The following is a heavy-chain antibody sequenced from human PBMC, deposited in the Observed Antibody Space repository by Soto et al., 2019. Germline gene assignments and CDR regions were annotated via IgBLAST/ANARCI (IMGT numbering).Heavy chain of an antibody. J-gene: IGHJ4*02. CDR2: MSKDSDGSST. D-gene: IGHD3-3*02. V-gene: IGHV3-74*01. CDR1: AFIFRDWF. Sequence: ESLRLSCAAPAFIFRDWFMSWIRQSPRKGREWISYMSKDSDGSSTSYADSVKGRFTISRDKAKNTQYLQMNSLRAEDRAVYYCARHLAGNRDYWGQGTLGTVSS. CDR3: ARHLAGNRDY.